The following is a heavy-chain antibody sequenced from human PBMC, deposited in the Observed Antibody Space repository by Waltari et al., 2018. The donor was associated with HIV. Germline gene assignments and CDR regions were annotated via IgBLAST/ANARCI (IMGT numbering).Heavy chain of an antibody. Sequence: QLQLQESGSGLVKPPQTLFPTCAVSGGSLSSGVYSWTWIRQPPGKGLEWIGYISHSGTTYYNPSLQSRVTISLDRSKNQFSLKLRSVTAADTAVYYCARDRLSVTTRGGYYYGLDVWGQGTTVTVSS. D-gene: IGHD4-17*01. CDR2: ISHSGTT. J-gene: IGHJ6*02. CDR1: GGSLSSGVYS. V-gene: IGHV4-30-2*01. CDR3: ARDRLSVTTRGGYYYGLDV.